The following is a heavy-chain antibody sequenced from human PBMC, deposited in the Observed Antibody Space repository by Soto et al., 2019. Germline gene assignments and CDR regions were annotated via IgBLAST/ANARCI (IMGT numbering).Heavy chain of an antibody. CDR3: ASAGHLGMATNRRWFDP. V-gene: IGHV4-39*01. J-gene: IGHJ5*02. Sequence: SETLSLTCTVSGGSISSSSYYWGWIRQPPGKGLEWIGSIYYSGSTYYNPSLKSRVTISVDTSKNQFSLKLSSVTAADTAVYYCASAGHLGMATNRRWFDPWGQGTLVTVSS. CDR1: GGSISSSSYY. D-gene: IGHD3-16*01. CDR2: IYYSGST.